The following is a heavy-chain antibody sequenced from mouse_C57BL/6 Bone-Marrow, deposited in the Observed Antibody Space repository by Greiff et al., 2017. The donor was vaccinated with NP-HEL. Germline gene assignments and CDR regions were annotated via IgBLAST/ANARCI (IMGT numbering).Heavy chain of an antibody. V-gene: IGHV1-18*01. D-gene: IGHD1-1*01. Sequence: EVQLQESGPELVKPGASVKIPCKASGYTFTDYNMDWVKQSHGKSLEWIGDINPNNGGTIYNQKFKGKATLTVDKSSSTAYMELRSLTSEDTAVYYCARTPTTVVAKGYAMDYWGQGTSVTVSS. CDR3: ARTPTTVVAKGYAMDY. CDR2: INPNNGGT. J-gene: IGHJ4*01. CDR1: GYTFTDYN.